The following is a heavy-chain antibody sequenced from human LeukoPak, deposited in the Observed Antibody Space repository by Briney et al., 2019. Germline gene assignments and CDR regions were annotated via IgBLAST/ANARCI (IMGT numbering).Heavy chain of an antibody. V-gene: IGHV3-21*01. D-gene: IGHD3-22*01. CDR1: GFTFSSYS. J-gene: IGHJ4*02. Sequence: GGSLRLSCAASGFTFSSYSMNWVRQAPGKGLEWVSSISSSSSYIYYADSVKGRFTISRDNAKNSLYLQMNSLRAEDTAVYYCARDLGDSSGYHPNYWGQGTLVTVSS. CDR3: ARDLGDSSGYHPNY. CDR2: ISSSSSYI.